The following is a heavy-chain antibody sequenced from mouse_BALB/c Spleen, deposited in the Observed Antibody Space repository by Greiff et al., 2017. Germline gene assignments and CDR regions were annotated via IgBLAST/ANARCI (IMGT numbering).Heavy chain of an antibody. D-gene: IGHD3-2*01. CDR2: IYPSDSYT. CDR3: TRSDSSGYWFAY. J-gene: IGHJ3*01. CDR1: GYTFTSYW. V-gene: IGHV1-69*02. Sequence: QVQLQQPGAELVRPGASVKLSCKASGYTFTSYWINWVKQRPGQGLEWIGNIYPSDSYTNYNQKFKDKATLTVDKSSSTAYMQLSSPTSEDSAVYYCTRSDSSGYWFAYWGQGTLVTVSA.